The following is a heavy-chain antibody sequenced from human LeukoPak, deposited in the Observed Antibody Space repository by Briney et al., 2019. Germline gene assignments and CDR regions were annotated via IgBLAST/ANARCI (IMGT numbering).Heavy chain of an antibody. CDR3: AKPLGSNYFDY. V-gene: IGHV3-23*01. D-gene: IGHD2-2*01. Sequence: GGSLRLSCAASAFTFRSYAMIWVRQAPGKGLEWVSAISINGGSTFYADSVKGRFIISRDNSKGTLYLQMNSLRAGDTAIYYCAKPLGSNYFDYWGQGTLVTVSS. CDR1: AFTFRSYA. J-gene: IGHJ4*02. CDR2: ISINGGST.